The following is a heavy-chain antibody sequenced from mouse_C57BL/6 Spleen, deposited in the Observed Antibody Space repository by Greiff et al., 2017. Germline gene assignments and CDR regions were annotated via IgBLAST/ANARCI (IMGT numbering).Heavy chain of an antibody. J-gene: IGHJ4*01. CDR2: IYPGDGDT. Sequence: LKESGASVKISCKASGYAFSSYWMNWVKQRPGKGLEWIGQIYPGDGDTNYNGKFKGKATLTADKSSSTAYMQLSSLTSEDSAVYFCARDGDDVGYYAMDYWGQGTSVTVSS. V-gene: IGHV1-80*01. CDR3: ARDGDDVGYYAMDY. CDR1: GYAFSSYW. D-gene: IGHD2-2*01.